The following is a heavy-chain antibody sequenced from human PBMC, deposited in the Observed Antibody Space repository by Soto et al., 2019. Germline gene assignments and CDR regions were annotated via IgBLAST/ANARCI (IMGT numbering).Heavy chain of an antibody. Sequence: EVQLVESGGGLVQPGGSLRLSCAASGFTFSSYSMNWVRQAPGKGLEWVSYISSSSSTIYYADSVKGRFTISRDNAKNSLYLQMNSLRDEDTAVYYCARDQIQLWLNYYYYGMDVWGQGTTVTVSS. CDR2: ISSSSSTI. CDR3: ARDQIQLWLNYYYYGMDV. D-gene: IGHD5-18*01. V-gene: IGHV3-48*02. CDR1: GFTFSSYS. J-gene: IGHJ6*02.